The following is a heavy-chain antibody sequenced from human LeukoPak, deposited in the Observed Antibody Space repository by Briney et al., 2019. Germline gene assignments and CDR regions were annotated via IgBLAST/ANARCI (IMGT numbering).Heavy chain of an antibody. Sequence: GGSLRLSCAASGFIFSSYWMSWVRQAPGKGLEWVANIKQDGSEKYYVDSVKGRFTISRDNAKNSLYLQMNSLRAEDTAVYYCARGYCSSTSCYTPSDYWGQGTLVTVSS. J-gene: IGHJ4*02. CDR2: IKQDGSEK. CDR3: ARGYCSSTSCYTPSDY. V-gene: IGHV3-7*04. CDR1: GFIFSSYW. D-gene: IGHD2-2*02.